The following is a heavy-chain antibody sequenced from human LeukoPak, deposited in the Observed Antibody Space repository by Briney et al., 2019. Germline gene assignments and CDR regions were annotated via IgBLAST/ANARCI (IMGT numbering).Heavy chain of an antibody. CDR1: GYPFDNFG. Sequence: ASVKVSCKASGYPFDNFGLTWVRQAPGQGLEWMGWISAYNGNTHYAQKFRGRLTLTTETSTSTAYLELRSLKSDDTAVYYCARDRVGGDLTGVSLYWGQGALVTVSS. CDR3: ARDRVGGDLTGVSLY. D-gene: IGHD4-17*01. CDR2: ISAYNGNT. J-gene: IGHJ4*01. V-gene: IGHV1-18*01.